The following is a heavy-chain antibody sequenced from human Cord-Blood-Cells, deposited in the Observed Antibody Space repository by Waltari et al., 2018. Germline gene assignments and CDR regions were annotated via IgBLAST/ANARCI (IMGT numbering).Heavy chain of an antibody. CDR1: GGSFSGYY. J-gene: IGHJ2*01. CDR3: ARVGYYSSTSCYTGRWYFDL. Sequence: QVQLQQWGAGLLKPSETLSLTCAVYGGSFSGYYWSWIRQPPGKGLEWIGEINHSGSTNYNPSLKSRVTISVDTSKNQFSLKLSSVTAADTAVYYCARVGYYSSTSCYTGRWYFDLWGRGTLVTVSS. V-gene: IGHV4-34*01. D-gene: IGHD2-2*02. CDR2: INHSGST.